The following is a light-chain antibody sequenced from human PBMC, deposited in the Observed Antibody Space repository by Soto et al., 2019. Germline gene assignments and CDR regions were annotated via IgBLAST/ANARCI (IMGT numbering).Light chain of an antibody. J-gene: IGKJ4*01. CDR1: QSVSSY. Sequence: EIVLTRSPATLSLSPGERATLSCRASQSVSSYLAWYQQKPGQAPRLLIYDASNRATGIPARFSGSGSGTDFTLTISSLEPEDFAIYYCQQSSNWPPVTFGGGTKVEIK. V-gene: IGKV3-11*01. CDR3: QQSSNWPPVT. CDR2: DAS.